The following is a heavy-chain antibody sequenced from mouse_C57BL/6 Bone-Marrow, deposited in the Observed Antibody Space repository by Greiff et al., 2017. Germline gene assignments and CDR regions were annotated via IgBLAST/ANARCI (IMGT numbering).Heavy chain of an antibody. V-gene: IGHV1-82*01. D-gene: IGHD3-2*02. Sequence: QVQLQQSGPELVKPGASVKISCKASGYAFSSSWMNWVKQRPGKGLEWIGRIYPGDGDTNYNGKFKGKATLTADKSSSTAYMQLSSLTSEDSAVXFCARPGDSSGPGAMDYWGQGTSVTVSS. CDR3: ARPGDSSGPGAMDY. CDR1: GYAFSSSW. CDR2: IYPGDGDT. J-gene: IGHJ4*01.